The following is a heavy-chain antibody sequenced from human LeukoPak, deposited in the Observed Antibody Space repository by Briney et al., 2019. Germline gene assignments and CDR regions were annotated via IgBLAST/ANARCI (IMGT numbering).Heavy chain of an antibody. V-gene: IGHV5-51*01. D-gene: IGHD1-14*01. CDR3: ARGPNQYFFDY. Sequence: GESLKISCEGSGYIFTTYWIAWVRQMPGKGLEWMGIIYPGDSDTRYSPSFQGQVTISADKSINIAYLHWSSLKASDTAMYYCARGPNQYFFDYWGQGALVIVSS. CDR2: IYPGDSDT. J-gene: IGHJ4*02. CDR1: GYIFTTYW.